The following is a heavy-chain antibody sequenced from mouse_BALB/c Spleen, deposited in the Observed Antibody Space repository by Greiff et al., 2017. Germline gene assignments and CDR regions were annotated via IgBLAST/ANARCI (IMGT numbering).Heavy chain of an antibody. CDR1: GYTFTSYT. J-gene: IGHJ3*01. CDR3: ARRDYYYGSSYGFAY. Sequence: VQLQQSAAELARPGASVKMSCKASGYTFTSYTMHWVKQRPGQGLEWIGYINPSSGYTEYNQKFKDKTTLTADKSSSTAYMQLSSLTSEDSAVYYCARRDYYYGSSYGFAYWGQGTLVTVSA. V-gene: IGHV1-4*02. CDR2: INPSSGYT. D-gene: IGHD1-1*01.